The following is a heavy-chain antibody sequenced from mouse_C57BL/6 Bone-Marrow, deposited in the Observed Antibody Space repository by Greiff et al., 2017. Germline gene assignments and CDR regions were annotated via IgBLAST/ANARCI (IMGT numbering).Heavy chain of an antibody. Sequence: EVKLVESGGGLVQPGGSLKLSCAASGFTFSDYYMYWVRQTPEKRLEWVAYISNGGGSTYYPDTVKGRFTISRDNAKNTLYLQMSRLKSEDTAMYYCARRLITTVVATDYAMDYRGQGTSVTVSS. CDR2: ISNGGGST. V-gene: IGHV5-12*01. CDR1: GFTFSDYY. J-gene: IGHJ4*01. CDR3: ARRLITTVVATDYAMDY. D-gene: IGHD1-1*01.